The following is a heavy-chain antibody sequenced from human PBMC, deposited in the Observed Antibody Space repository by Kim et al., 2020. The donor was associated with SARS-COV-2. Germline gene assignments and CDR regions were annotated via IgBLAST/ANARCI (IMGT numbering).Heavy chain of an antibody. Sequence: GGSLRLSCSPSGFSFNNYGMHWVRQAPAKGLEWVAHDGSTGDSGDSVSGRCSISSYNSKNTHTLQMHSNSAGAKGISYCYSAKDWRFDHWCRGILVSVP. D-gene: IGHD4-4*01. CDR3: YSAKDWRFDH. J-gene: IGHJ2*01. CDR1: GFSFNNYG. CDR2: HDGSTG. V-gene: IGHV3-33*03.